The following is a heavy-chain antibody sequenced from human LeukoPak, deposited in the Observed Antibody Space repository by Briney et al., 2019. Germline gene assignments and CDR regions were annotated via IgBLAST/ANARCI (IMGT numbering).Heavy chain of an antibody. V-gene: IGHV3-49*04. J-gene: IGHJ4*02. Sequence: GGSLRLSCTGSGFTFGDYAMNWVRQAPGKGLEWVGFIRSKNYGGTTEYAASVTGRFTISRDDSRSIAYLQMNSLKTEDTAVYYCTRVIVATKDYWGQGTLVTVSS. D-gene: IGHD5-12*01. CDR3: TRVIVATKDY. CDR2: IRSKNYGGTT. CDR1: GFTFGDYA.